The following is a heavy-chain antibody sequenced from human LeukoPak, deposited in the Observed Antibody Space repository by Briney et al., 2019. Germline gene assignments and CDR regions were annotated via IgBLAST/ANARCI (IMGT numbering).Heavy chain of an antibody. CDR2: IIPIFGTA. Sequence: SSVKVSCKASGGTFSSYAISWVRQAPGQGLEWMGGIIPIFGTANYAQKFQGRVTITADDSTSTAYMELSSLRSEDTAVYYCAHDRRLLHHYYYMDVWGKGTTVTVSS. V-gene: IGHV1-69*01. D-gene: IGHD3-3*01. CDR1: GGTFSSYA. J-gene: IGHJ6*03. CDR3: AHDRRLLHHYYYMDV.